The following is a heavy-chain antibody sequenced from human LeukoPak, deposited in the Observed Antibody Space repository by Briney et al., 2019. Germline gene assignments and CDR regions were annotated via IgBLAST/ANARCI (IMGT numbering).Heavy chain of an antibody. Sequence: SGGSLRLSCSASGFTFSTYWMSWVRQAPGKGLEWVANMRRDGNEIYYLDSVRGRFTISRDNAKNSLYLQMNSLRAEDTAVYYCARDVGWDSSLVTTTRSDYWGQGTLVTVSS. J-gene: IGHJ4*02. D-gene: IGHD2-21*02. CDR2: MRRDGNEI. V-gene: IGHV3-7*01. CDR3: ARDVGWDSSLVTTTRSDY. CDR1: GFTFSTYW.